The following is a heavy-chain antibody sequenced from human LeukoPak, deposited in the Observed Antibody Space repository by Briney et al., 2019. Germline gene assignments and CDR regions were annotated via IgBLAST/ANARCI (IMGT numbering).Heavy chain of an antibody. V-gene: IGHV4-4*07. Sequence: SETLSLTCTVSGGSISSYYWSWIRQPAGKGLEWIGRIYTSGSTNYNPSLKSRVTISVDTSKNQFSLKLSSVTAADTAVYYCARSAIAAAGPRKLYYFDYWGQGTLVTVSS. CDR3: ARSAIAAAGPRKLYYFDY. CDR2: IYTSGST. CDR1: GGSISSYY. D-gene: IGHD6-13*01. J-gene: IGHJ4*02.